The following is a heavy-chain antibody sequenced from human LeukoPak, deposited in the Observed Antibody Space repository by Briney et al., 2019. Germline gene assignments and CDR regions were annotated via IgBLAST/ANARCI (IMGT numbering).Heavy chain of an antibody. CDR3: ARDDSNYYDSSGFDY. D-gene: IGHD3-22*01. J-gene: IGHJ4*02. V-gene: IGHV4-59*01. CDR1: GDSIRNYF. CDR2: IYYSGST. Sequence: PSETLSLTCSVSGDSIRNYFWSWIRQPPGKGLEWIGYIYYSGSTNYNPSLKSRVTISVDMSKNQFSLKLTSVTAADTAVYYCARDDSNYYDSSGFDYRGQGALVTVSS.